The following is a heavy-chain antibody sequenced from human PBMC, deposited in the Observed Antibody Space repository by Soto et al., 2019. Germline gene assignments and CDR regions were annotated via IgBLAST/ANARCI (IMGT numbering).Heavy chain of an antibody. CDR3: ARDWAYSFDY. V-gene: IGHV3-48*01. Sequence: GGSLRLSCAASGFALNDYNMKWVCQAPGKGLEWVSDISGTSSATYYADSVKGRFTISRDNAKNSLYLQMNNLRAEDTAIYYCARDWAYSFDYWGQGTLVTVSS. J-gene: IGHJ4*02. CDR1: GFALNDYN. D-gene: IGHD2-21*01. CDR2: ISGTSSAT.